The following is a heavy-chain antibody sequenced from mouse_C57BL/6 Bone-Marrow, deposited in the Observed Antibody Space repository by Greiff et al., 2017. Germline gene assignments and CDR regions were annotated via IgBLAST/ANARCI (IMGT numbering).Heavy chain of an antibody. Sequence: QVQLQQSGAELVRPGASVTLSCKASGYTFTDYEMHWVKQTPVHGLEWIGAIDPETGGTAYNQKFKGKAILTADKSSSTAYMELRSLTSEDSAVYCCTRDYSNYFDYWGQGTTLTVSS. CDR2: IDPETGGT. J-gene: IGHJ2*01. CDR1: GYTFTDYE. CDR3: TRDYSNYFDY. V-gene: IGHV1-15*01. D-gene: IGHD2-5*01.